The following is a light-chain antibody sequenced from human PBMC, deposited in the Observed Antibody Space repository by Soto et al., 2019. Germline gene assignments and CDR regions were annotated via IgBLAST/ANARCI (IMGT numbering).Light chain of an antibody. J-gene: IGLJ2*01. Sequence: QSVLTQPASVSGSPGQSITISCNGTSSDIGSYDLLSWYQQHPGKAPKLMIYEVTKRPAGVSDRFSGSKSANTASLTISGLQAEDEADYSCRSFGSSGTIFGGGTKLTVL. CDR3: RSFGSSGTI. V-gene: IGLV2-23*02. CDR2: EVT. CDR1: SSDIGSYDL.